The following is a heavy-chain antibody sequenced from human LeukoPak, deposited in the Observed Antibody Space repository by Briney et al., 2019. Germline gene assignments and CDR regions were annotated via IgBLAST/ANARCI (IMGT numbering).Heavy chain of an antibody. D-gene: IGHD7-27*01. CDR3: ASRHGAMTGDDAFDI. CDR2: IIPIFGTA. CDR1: GYTFTSYD. J-gene: IGHJ3*02. V-gene: IGHV1-69*13. Sequence: ASVKVSCKTSGYTFTSYDINWVRQAPGQGLEWMGGIIPIFGTANYAQKFQGRVTITADESTSTAYMELSSLRSEDTAVYYCASRHGAMTGDDAFDIWGQGTMVTVSS.